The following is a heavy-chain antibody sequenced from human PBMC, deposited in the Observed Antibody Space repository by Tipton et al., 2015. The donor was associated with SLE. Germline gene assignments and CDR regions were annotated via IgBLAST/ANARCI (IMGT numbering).Heavy chain of an antibody. J-gene: IGHJ1*01. Sequence: TLSLTCAVYGGSFSGYYWSWIRQPPGKGLEWIGEINHTGSTNYNPSLKSRVTISDDTSKSQFSLKLTSVTAADTAVYYCARSLYCSSSSCYPPARAGYFQHWGQGTLVTVSS. CDR1: GGSFSGYY. CDR2: INHTGST. CDR3: ARSLYCSSSSCYPPARAGYFQH. V-gene: IGHV4-34*01. D-gene: IGHD2-2*01.